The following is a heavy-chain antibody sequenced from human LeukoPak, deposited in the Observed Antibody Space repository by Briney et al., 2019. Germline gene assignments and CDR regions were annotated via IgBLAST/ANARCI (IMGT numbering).Heavy chain of an antibody. V-gene: IGHV3-48*01. D-gene: IGHD3-9*01. CDR1: GFTLRDFS. Sequence: GGSLRLSCTASGFTLRDFSMNWVRQAPGKGLELVSHISPRSDIISYADSVEGRFTISRDNAKNSLYLQMNSLRAEDMAVYYCVRDHDWAFDYWGQGTLVPVSS. CDR2: ISPRSDII. CDR3: VRDHDWAFDY. J-gene: IGHJ4*02.